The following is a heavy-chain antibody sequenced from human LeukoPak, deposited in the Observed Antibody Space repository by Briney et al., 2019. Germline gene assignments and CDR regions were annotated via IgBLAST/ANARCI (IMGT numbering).Heavy chain of an antibody. J-gene: IGHJ3*02. CDR2: INPNSGGT. D-gene: IGHD2-2*01. Sequence: ASVKVSCKASGYTFTGYYMHWVRQAPGQGLEWMGWINPNSGGTNYAQKFQGRVTMTRDTSISTAYMELSRLRSDDTAVYYCARGGRYCSSTSCPVNAFDIWGQGTMVTVSS. CDR3: ARGGRYCSSTSCPVNAFDI. CDR1: GYTFTGYY. V-gene: IGHV1-2*02.